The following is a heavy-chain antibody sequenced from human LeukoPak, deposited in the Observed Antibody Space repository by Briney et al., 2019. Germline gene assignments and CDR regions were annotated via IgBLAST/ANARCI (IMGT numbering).Heavy chain of an antibody. D-gene: IGHD2-8*01. CDR2: IWFDGKNE. CDR3: ARDRQCANGVCHSPPGMDV. Sequence: GRSLRLSCAASGFTFSSYGMHWVRQAPGKGLEWVADIWFDGKNEHFADSVKGRFTISRDNSKNTMYLQINSLRAEDTAVYYCARDRQCANGVCHSPPGMDVWGQGTTVTVSS. CDR1: GFTFSSYG. J-gene: IGHJ6*02. V-gene: IGHV3-33*01.